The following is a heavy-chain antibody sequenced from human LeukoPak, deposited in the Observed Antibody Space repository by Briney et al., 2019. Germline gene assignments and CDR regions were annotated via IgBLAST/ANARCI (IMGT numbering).Heavy chain of an antibody. Sequence: ASVKLSCKASGDTFSSYAISWVRQAPGQGLEWMGGIIPIFGTANYAQKFQGRVTITTDESTSTAYMELSSLRSEDTAVDYCARVHGDSYGSTPQRGYFDYWGQGTLVTGSS. CDR3: ARVHGDSYGSTPQRGYFDY. V-gene: IGHV1-69*05. D-gene: IGHD5-18*01. CDR2: IIPIFGTA. CDR1: GDTFSSYA. J-gene: IGHJ4*02.